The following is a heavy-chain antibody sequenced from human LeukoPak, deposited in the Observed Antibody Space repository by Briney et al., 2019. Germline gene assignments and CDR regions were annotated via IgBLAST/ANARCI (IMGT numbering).Heavy chain of an antibody. CDR2: IYTSGST. CDR1: GGSISTTSYY. V-gene: IGHV4-39*07. Sequence: SETLSLTCTVSGGSISTTSYYWDWIRQPPGKGLEWIGRIYTSGSTNYNPSLKSRVTISVDTSKNQFSLKLSSVTAADTAVYYCARDEALWSGYSYWDQGTLVTVSS. D-gene: IGHD3-3*01. CDR3: ARDEALWSGYSY. J-gene: IGHJ4*02.